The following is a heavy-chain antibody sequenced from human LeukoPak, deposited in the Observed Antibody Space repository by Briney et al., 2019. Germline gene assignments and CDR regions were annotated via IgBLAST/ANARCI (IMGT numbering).Heavy chain of an antibody. CDR2: ISSSSSYT. J-gene: IGHJ6*02. Sequence: PGGSLRLSCAASGFTFSDYYMSWIRQAPGKGLEWVSYISSSSSYTNYADSVKGRFTISRDNAKNSLYLQMNSPRAEDTAVYYCARYRWQRLVPYYYGMDVWGQGTTVTVSS. CDR1: GFTFSDYY. CDR3: ARYRWQRLVPYYYGMDV. D-gene: IGHD6-13*01. V-gene: IGHV3-11*06.